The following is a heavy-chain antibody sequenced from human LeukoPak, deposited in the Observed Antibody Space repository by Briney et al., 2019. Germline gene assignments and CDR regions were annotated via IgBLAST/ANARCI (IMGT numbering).Heavy chain of an antibody. J-gene: IGHJ3*02. V-gene: IGHV1-2*06. CDR2: INAKSGDT. D-gene: IGHD3-10*02. Sequence: ASVKVSCKASGYTFTDYYVHWVRQAPGQGLEWMGRINAKSGDTNAAQRFQGRVTMTRVTSITTAYLELSRLRSDDTAVYYCARCSGSGCAFDIWGQGTMVTVSS. CDR3: ARCSGSGCAFDI. CDR1: GYTFTDYY.